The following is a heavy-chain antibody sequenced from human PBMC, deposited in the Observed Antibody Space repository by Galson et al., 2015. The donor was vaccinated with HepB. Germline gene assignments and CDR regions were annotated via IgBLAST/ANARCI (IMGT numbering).Heavy chain of an antibody. CDR1: GGSLSGSSTF. CDR3: ARIGYCNGGSCFSFLI. Sequence: LSLTCSVSGGSLSGSSTFWGWIRQPPGKGLEWIGSIFFSGSTKDNPSLKSRLSMSVDTSKNQFSLRLRSATAADTAVYYCARIGYCNGGSCFSFLIRGQGTLVTVSS. CDR2: IFFSGST. V-gene: IGHV4-39*01. J-gene: IGHJ4*02. D-gene: IGHD2-15*01.